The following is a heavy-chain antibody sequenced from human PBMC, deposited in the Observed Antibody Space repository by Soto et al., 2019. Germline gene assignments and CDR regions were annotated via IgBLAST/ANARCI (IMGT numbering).Heavy chain of an antibody. J-gene: IGHJ6*02. D-gene: IGHD4-17*01. CDR1: GFTFSSYW. CDR3: ARGILRAYYYNGMDV. CDR2: INSDGSST. Sequence: GGSLRLSCAASGFTFSSYWMHWVRQAPGKGLVWVSRINSDGSSTSYADSVKGRFTISRDNAKNTLYLQMNSLRAEDTAVYYCARGILRAYYYNGMDVWGQGTXVTVSS. V-gene: IGHV3-74*01.